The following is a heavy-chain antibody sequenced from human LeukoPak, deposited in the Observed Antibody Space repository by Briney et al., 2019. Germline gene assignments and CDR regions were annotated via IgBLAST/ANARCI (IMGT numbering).Heavy chain of an antibody. V-gene: IGHV3-21*01. J-gene: IGHJ4*02. CDR2: ISRSSDYI. CDR3: AREELSY. Sequence: PGGSLRLSCAASGFTFSSYNMNWVRQAPGKVLEWGSAISRSSDYIYYADSVKGRFTISRDNAKNSLYLQMNSLRAEDTAVYYCAREELSYWGQGTLVTVSS. CDR1: GFTFSSYN. D-gene: IGHD1-26*01.